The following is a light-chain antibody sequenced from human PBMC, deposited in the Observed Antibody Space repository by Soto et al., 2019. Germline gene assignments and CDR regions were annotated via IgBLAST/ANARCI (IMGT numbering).Light chain of an antibody. Sequence: DIQMTQSPSTLSASVGDRVTITCRASQSISSWLAWYQQKPGKAPKLLICDASSLESGVPSRFSGSGSGTDFTLTISSLQPEDFATYYCQQYDSYSWTFDQGTKVDIK. J-gene: IGKJ1*01. V-gene: IGKV1-5*01. CDR3: QQYDSYSWT. CDR2: DAS. CDR1: QSISSW.